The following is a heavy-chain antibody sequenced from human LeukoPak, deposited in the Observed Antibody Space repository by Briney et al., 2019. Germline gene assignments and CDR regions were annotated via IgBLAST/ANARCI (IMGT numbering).Heavy chain of an antibody. V-gene: IGHV3-30*04. CDR3: ARAHLSSSSTDYMDV. J-gene: IGHJ6*03. D-gene: IGHD6-6*01. Sequence: GGSLRLSCAASGFILSSHAIHWVRQAPGKGLEWVALISYDGNIKYYADSVKGRFTISRDNSKNTLSLQMNSLRPEDTAVYYCARAHLSSSSTDYMDVWGKGTTVTVSS. CDR2: ISYDGNIK. CDR1: GFILSSHA.